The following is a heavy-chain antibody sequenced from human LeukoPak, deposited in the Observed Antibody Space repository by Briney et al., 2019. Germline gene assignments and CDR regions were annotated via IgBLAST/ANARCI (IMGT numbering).Heavy chain of an antibody. Sequence: GESLKISCKGSGYSFTSYWIAWVRQMPGKGLEWMGIIYPGDSDTRYSPSFQGQVTISVDKSFSTAYLQWSSLKASDTAMYYCARVAGNHELDAFDIWGQRTMVTVSS. D-gene: IGHD1-7*01. V-gene: IGHV5-51*01. CDR1: GYSFTSYW. CDR3: ARVAGNHELDAFDI. J-gene: IGHJ3*02. CDR2: IYPGDSDT.